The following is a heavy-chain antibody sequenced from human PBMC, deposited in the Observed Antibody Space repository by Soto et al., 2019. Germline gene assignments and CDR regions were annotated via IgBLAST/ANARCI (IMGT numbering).Heavy chain of an antibody. Sequence: SVKVSFKAAGGTFSSDAISWVLQAHGQGLEWMGGIIPIFGTANYAQKFQGRVTITADESTSTAYMELSSLRSEDTAVYYCATLFRVYSYGSYFDYWGQGTLVTVSS. CDR1: GGTFSSDA. CDR2: IIPIFGTA. V-gene: IGHV1-69*01. CDR3: ATLFRVYSYGSYFDY. D-gene: IGHD5-18*01. J-gene: IGHJ4*02.